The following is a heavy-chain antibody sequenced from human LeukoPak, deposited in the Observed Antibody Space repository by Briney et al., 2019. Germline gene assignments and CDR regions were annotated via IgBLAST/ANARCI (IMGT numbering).Heavy chain of an antibody. CDR1: GFTLGTFW. J-gene: IGHJ4*02. D-gene: IGHD5-24*01. Sequence: PGGSLRLSCAASGFTLGTFWMTWVRQSPGKGLEWVANINQDGSERHYVDSVRGRFTISRDNAKNSLYLQMNSLRAEDTAVYHCARPRWLQFGPHDSWGQGTLVTVSS. CDR2: INQDGSER. V-gene: IGHV3-7*01. CDR3: ARPRWLQFGPHDS.